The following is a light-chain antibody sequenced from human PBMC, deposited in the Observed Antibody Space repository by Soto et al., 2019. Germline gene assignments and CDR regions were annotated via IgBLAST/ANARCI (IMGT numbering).Light chain of an antibody. J-gene: IGLJ3*02. V-gene: IGLV2-14*01. CDR3: SSYTTSSTLV. CDR2: EVS. Sequence: QSALTQPASVSGSPGQSITISCTGTSSDVGIYNYVSWYQQHPGKAPKLMIYEVSNRPSGVSNRFSGSKSGNTASLNISGVPAEGGAGYYCSSYTTSSTLVFGGGTKLTVL. CDR1: SSDVGIYNY.